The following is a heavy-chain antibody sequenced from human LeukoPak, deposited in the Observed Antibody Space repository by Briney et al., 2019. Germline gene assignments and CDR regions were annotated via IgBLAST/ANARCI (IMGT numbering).Heavy chain of an antibody. CDR2: IYYSGST. J-gene: IGHJ4*02. Sequence: PSQTLSLTCTVSGGSISSYYWSWIRQPPGKGLEWIGYIYYSGSTNYNPSPKSRVTISVDTSKNQFSLKLSSVTAADTAVYYCARVYGSGFFGHFDYWGQGTLVTVSS. CDR3: ARVYGSGFFGHFDY. V-gene: IGHV4-59*01. D-gene: IGHD3-10*01. CDR1: GGSISSYY.